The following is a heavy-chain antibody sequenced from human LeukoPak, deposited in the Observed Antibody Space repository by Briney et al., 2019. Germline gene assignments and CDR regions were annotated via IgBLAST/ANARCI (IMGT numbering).Heavy chain of an antibody. CDR3: ARIRCGHSGSVCYNH. CDR2: ISHTEGT. D-gene: IGHD2-21*01. V-gene: IGHV4-34*01. Sequence: SETLSLTCGVFGVSINDYYWSRIRQSPGKGLEWIGEISHTEGTRYNPSLESRVTMSVGTSENQLSLKLIFVTAADTAVYYCARIRCGHSGSVCYNHWGPGTLVTVSS. J-gene: IGHJ4*02. CDR1: GVSINDYY.